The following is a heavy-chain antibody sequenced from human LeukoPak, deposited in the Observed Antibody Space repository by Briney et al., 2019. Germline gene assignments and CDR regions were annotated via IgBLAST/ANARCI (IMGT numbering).Heavy chain of an antibody. Sequence: GGSLRLSCAASVFNFDDYAMHGVRQAPGRGLWWVPGINSKSETIAYADAVKGRFTISRDNANKFLYLQMNSLRAEDTAFYYCAKDVRERTETYYSTFDMWGQGTMVIVSS. V-gene: IGHV3-9*01. J-gene: IGHJ3*02. CDR2: INSKSETI. CDR3: AKDVRERTETYYSTFDM. CDR1: VFNFDDYA. D-gene: IGHD1-26*01.